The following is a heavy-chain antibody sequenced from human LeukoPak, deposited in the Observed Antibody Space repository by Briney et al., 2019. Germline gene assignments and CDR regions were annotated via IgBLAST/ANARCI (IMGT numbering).Heavy chain of an antibody. J-gene: IGHJ4*02. CDR3: AKDVVVISLYYFDY. Sequence: GGSLRLSCAASGFTFSSYAMSWVRQAPGKGLEWVSAISGSGGSTYYADSVKGRFTISRDNSKNTLYLQMNSLRAEDTAVYYCAKDVVVISLYYFDYWGQGALSPSPQ. D-gene: IGHD3-22*01. CDR2: ISGSGGST. V-gene: IGHV3-23*01. CDR1: GFTFSSYA.